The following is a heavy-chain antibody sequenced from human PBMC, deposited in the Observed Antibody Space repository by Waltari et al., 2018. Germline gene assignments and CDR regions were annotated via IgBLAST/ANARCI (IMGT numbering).Heavy chain of an antibody. CDR3: ARRNQLGNWYFDL. Sequence: QVQLQESGPGLVKPSETLSLTCTVSGGSINSLYWSWIRQPPGKGLEWIGYIFYTGSTKSNPSLQILVTMSVDTSKNQFSLTLSSVTAADTAVYYCARRNQLGNWYFDLWGRGALVTVSS. CDR1: GGSINSLY. D-gene: IGHD2-2*01. V-gene: IGHV4-59*08. J-gene: IGHJ2*01. CDR2: IFYTGST.